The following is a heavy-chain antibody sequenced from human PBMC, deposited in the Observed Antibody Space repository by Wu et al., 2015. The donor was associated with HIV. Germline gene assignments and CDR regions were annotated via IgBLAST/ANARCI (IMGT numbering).Heavy chain of an antibody. D-gene: IGHD6-19*01. CDR2: ISAYNGNT. V-gene: IGHV1-18*01. Sequence: PGASVKVSCKASGYTFTSYGISWVRQAPGQGLEWMGWISAYNGNTNYAQKLQGRVTMTTDTSTSTAYMELRSLRSDDTAVYYCVRESLSWYSSGWYDYWGQGTLVTVSS. J-gene: IGHJ4*02. CDR1: GYTFTSYG. CDR3: VRESLSWYSSGWYDY.